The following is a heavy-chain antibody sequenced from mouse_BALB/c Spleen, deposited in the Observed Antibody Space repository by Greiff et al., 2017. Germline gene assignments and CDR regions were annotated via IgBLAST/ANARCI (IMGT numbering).Heavy chain of an antibody. CDR2: IWAGGST. V-gene: IGHV2-9*02. Sequence: VKLMESGPGLVAPSQSLSITCTVSGFSLTSYGVHWVRQPPGKGLEWLGVIWAGGSTNYNSALMSRLSISKDNSKSQVFLKMNSLQTDDTAMYYCAREELGRGYAMDYWGQGTSVTVSS. CDR3: AREELGRGYAMDY. D-gene: IGHD4-1*01. J-gene: IGHJ4*01. CDR1: GFSLTSYG.